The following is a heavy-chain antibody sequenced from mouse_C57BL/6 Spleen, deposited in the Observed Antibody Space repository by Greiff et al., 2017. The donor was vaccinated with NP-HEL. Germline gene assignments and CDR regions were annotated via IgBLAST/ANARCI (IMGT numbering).Heavy chain of an antibody. CDR1: GYTFTEYT. CDR3: ARGYYDYSAWFAY. D-gene: IGHD2-4*01. J-gene: IGHJ3*01. V-gene: IGHV1-62-2*01. CDR2: FYPGSGSI. Sequence: VQLQQSGAELVKPGASVKLSCKASGYTFTEYTIHWVKQRSGQGLEWIGWFYPGSGSIKYNEKFKGKATLTVDKSSSTAYMLLSSLTSEDSAVYFCARGYYDYSAWFAYWGQGTLVTVSA.